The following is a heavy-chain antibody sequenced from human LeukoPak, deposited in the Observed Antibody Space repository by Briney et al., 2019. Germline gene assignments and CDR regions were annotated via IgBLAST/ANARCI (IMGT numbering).Heavy chain of an antibody. V-gene: IGHV3-53*01. CDR3: ARGGGYYAIDY. J-gene: IGHJ4*02. D-gene: IGHD1-26*01. CDR1: GFIVNSNY. Sequence: GGSLRLSCAASGFIVNSNYMNWVRQAPGRGLEWVSVLYSDDTTYYADSVKGRFTISRDNSKNTLYLQMNNLRAEDTAVYYCARGGGYYAIDYWGQGTLVTVSS. CDR2: LYSDDTT.